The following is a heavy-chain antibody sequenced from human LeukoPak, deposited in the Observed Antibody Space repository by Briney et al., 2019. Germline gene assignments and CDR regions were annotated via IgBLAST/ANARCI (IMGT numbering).Heavy chain of an antibody. CDR2: INWNGGST. Sequence: GGSLRLSCAASGFTFSSYSMNWVRQAPGKGLEWVSGINWNGGSTGYADSVKGRFTISRDNAKNSLYLQMNSLKTEETAVYYCSRDGGMTLIFDYWGQGTLVTVSS. J-gene: IGHJ4*02. D-gene: IGHD3/OR15-3a*01. CDR3: SRDGGMTLIFDY. CDR1: GFTFSSYS. V-gene: IGHV3-20*04.